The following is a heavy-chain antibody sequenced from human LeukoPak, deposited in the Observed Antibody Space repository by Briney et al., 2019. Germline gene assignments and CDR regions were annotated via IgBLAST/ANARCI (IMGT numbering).Heavy chain of an antibody. CDR3: AKSGYSTNWYRYFDY. CDR2: ITNTGSTT. CDR1: GFTFNTYA. D-gene: IGHD6-13*01. V-gene: IGHV3-23*05. Sequence: PGGSLRLSCVASGFTFNTYALSWVRQAPGKGLEWVSTITNTGSTTYYADSVRGRFTISRDNSRNTLYLQMNSLRAEDTAVYYCAKSGYSTNWYRYFDYWGQGTLVTVSS. J-gene: IGHJ4*02.